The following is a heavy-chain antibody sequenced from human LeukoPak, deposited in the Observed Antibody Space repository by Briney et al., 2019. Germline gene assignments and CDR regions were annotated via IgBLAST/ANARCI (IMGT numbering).Heavy chain of an antibody. V-gene: IGHV3-66*01. Sequence: PGGSLRLSCAVSGFTVSSNYMSWVRQAPGKGLEWASVIHSGGSTYYANSVKDRFTFSRDSSKNTVYLQMNRLRAEDTAVYYCVGATGFGYWGQGTLVTVSS. CDR2: IHSGGST. D-gene: IGHD4-17*01. CDR3: VGATGFGY. J-gene: IGHJ4*02. CDR1: GFTVSSNY.